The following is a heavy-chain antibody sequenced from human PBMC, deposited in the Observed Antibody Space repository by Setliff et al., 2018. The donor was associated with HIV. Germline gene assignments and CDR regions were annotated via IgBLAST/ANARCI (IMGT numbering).Heavy chain of an antibody. CDR2: ISGSGGST. CDR1: RFTFSSYA. CDR3: AKGRYSSGANYYYYYMDV. Sequence: GGSLRLSCGASRFTFSSYAMSWVRQAPGKGLEWVSAISGSGGSTYYADSVKGRFTISRDNSKNTLYLQMNSLRAEDTAVYYCAKGRYSSGANYYYYYMDVWGKGTTVTVSS. V-gene: IGHV3-23*01. J-gene: IGHJ6*03. D-gene: IGHD6-19*01.